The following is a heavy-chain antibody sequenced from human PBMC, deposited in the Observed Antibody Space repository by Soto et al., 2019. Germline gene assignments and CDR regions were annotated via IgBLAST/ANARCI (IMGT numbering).Heavy chain of an antibody. J-gene: IGHJ4*02. CDR1: GYTFTSYD. CDR3: ARGGSLDDYSNYVFDY. V-gene: IGHV1-8*01. D-gene: IGHD4-4*01. Sequence: ASVKVSCKASGYTFTSYDINWVRQATGQGLEWMGWMNPNSGNTGYAQKFQGRVTMTRNTSISTAYMELSSLRSEDTAVYYCARGGSLDDYSNYVFDYWGQGTLVTVSS. CDR2: MNPNSGNT.